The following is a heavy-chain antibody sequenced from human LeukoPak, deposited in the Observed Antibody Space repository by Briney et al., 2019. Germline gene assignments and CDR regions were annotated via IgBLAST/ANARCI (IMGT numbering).Heavy chain of an antibody. J-gene: IGHJ4*02. CDR1: GFTFSSYG. CDR2: ISYDGSNK. D-gene: IGHD4-11*01. V-gene: IGHV3-30*18. Sequence: GGSLRLSCAASGFTFSSYGMHWVRQAPGKGLEWVAVISYDGSNKYYADSVKGRFTISRDNSKNTLYLQMNSLRAEDTAVYYCAEDPLTTVTNFYFDYWGQGTLVTVSS. CDR3: AEDPLTTVTNFYFDY.